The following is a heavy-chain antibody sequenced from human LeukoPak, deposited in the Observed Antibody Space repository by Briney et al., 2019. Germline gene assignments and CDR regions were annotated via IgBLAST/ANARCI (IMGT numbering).Heavy chain of an antibody. CDR2: IYYSGST. Sequence: PSETLSLTCTVSGGSISSYYWSWIRQPPGKGLEWIGYIYYSGSTNYNPSLKSRVTMSVDTSKNQLSLKLSSVTAADTAVYYCARYKFGYYGSGRNTQDEFDYWGQGTLVTVSS. D-gene: IGHD3-10*01. J-gene: IGHJ4*02. CDR3: ARYKFGYYGSGRNTQDEFDY. CDR1: GGSISSYY. V-gene: IGHV4-59*08.